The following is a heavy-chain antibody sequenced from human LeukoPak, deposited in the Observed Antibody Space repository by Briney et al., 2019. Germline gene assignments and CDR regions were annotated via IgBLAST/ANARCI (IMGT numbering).Heavy chain of an antibody. D-gene: IGHD3-3*01. J-gene: IGHJ6*02. CDR1: GFTVSSNY. V-gene: IGHV3-53*01. CDR3: ARLRWDFYGMDV. CDR2: IYSGGST. Sequence: QPGGSLRLSCAASGFTVSSNYMSWVRQAPGEGLEWVSVIYSGGSTYYADSVKGRFTISRDNSKNTLYLQMNSLRAEDTAVYYCARLRWDFYGMDVWGQGTTVTVSS.